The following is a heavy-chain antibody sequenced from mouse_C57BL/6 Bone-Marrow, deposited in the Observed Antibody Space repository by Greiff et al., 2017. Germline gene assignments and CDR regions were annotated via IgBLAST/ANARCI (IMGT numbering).Heavy chain of an antibody. CDR1: GYAFTNYL. Sequence: QVQLQQSGAELVRPGTSVKVSCKASGYAFTNYLIEWVKQRPGQGLEWIGVINPGSGGTIYNEKFKGKATLTADNSSSSAYMQLRSLTSEDSAVYCCARSFPYDYYGYYLDVWGQGTTLKGSS. CDR2: INPGSGGT. D-gene: IGHD1-1*01. V-gene: IGHV1-54*01. J-gene: IGHJ2*01. CDR3: ARSFPYDYYGYYLDV.